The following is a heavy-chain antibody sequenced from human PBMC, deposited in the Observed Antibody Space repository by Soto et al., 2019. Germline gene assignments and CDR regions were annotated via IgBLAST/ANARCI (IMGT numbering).Heavy chain of an antibody. V-gene: IGHV1-18*01. Sequence: ASVKVSCKASGYTFTSYGISWVRQAPGQGLEWMGWISAYNGNTNYAQKLQGRVTMTTDTSTSTAYMELRSLRSDDTAVYYCARWGFYGSGSYYTPYYYGMDVRGQGTTVTVSS. CDR1: GYTFTSYG. CDR3: ARWGFYGSGSYYTPYYYGMDV. CDR2: ISAYNGNT. D-gene: IGHD3-10*01. J-gene: IGHJ6*02.